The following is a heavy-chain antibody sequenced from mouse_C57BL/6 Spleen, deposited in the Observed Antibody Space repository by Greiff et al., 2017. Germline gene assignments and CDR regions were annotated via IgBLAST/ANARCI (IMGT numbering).Heavy chain of an antibody. V-gene: IGHV1-69*01. J-gene: IGHJ3*01. CDR1: GYTFTSYW. CDR3: ARSGDYGNYGAY. D-gene: IGHD2-1*01. Sequence: VQLQQPGAELVMPGASVKLSCKASGYTFTSYWMHWVKQRPGQGLEWIGEIDPSDSYTNYNQKFKGKSTLTVDKSSSTAYMQLSSLTSEDSAVYYCARSGDYGNYGAYWGQGTLVTVSA. CDR2: IDPSDSYT.